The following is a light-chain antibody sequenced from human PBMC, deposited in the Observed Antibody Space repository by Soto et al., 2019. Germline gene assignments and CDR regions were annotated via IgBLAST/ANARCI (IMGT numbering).Light chain of an antibody. V-gene: IGKV3-15*01. CDR1: QSVGGD. Sequence: EVVMTQSPVTLSVSPGERATLSCRASQSVGGDLAWYQQTPGQTPRLLIYGAVTRATGVAARFSGAGSGTESTLSVDSLQSEDVAIYYCQQYNAWPTTFGQGTKLEI. CDR2: GAV. J-gene: IGKJ2*01. CDR3: QQYNAWPTT.